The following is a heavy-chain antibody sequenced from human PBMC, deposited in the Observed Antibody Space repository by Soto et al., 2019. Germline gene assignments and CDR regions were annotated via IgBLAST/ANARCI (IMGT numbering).Heavy chain of an antibody. CDR3: ARTLYGDNVDY. CDR2: ISYDGSNR. V-gene: IGHV3-30-3*01. Sequence: GGSLRLSCAASGFTFSSYAMHWVRQAPGKGLEWVAVISYDGSNRYYADSVKGRFTISRDNSKNTVYLQMSSLRSEDTAVYYCARTLYGDNVDYWGQGTLVTVSS. CDR1: GFTFSSYA. J-gene: IGHJ4*02. D-gene: IGHD4-17*01.